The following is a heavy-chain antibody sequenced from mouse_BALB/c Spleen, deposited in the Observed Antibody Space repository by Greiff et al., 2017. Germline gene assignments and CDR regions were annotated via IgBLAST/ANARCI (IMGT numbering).Heavy chain of an antibody. D-gene: IGHD2-10*02. J-gene: IGHJ4*01. CDR2: IDPENGNT. CDR3: ARWGYGNYDYAMDY. CDR1: GFNIKDYY. Sequence: EVQLQQSGAELVRPGALVKLSCKASGFNIKDYYMHWVKQRPEQGLEWIGWIDPENGNTIYDPKFQGKASITADTSSNTAYLQLSSLTSEDTAVYDCARWGYGNYDYAMDYWGQGTSVTVSS. V-gene: IGHV14-1*02.